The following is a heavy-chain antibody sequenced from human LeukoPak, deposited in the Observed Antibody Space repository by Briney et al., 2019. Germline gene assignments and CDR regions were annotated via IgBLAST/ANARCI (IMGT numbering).Heavy chain of an antibody. CDR3: ATFRSNWILDPFDY. CDR1: GYTLTELS. CDR2: FDPEDGET. J-gene: IGHJ4*02. Sequence: ASGKVSCKVSGYTLTELSMHWVRQAPGKGLEWMGGFDPEDGETIYAQKFQGRVTMTEDTSTDTAYMELSSLRSEDTAVYYCATFRSNWILDPFDYWGQGTLVTVSS. D-gene: IGHD1-1*01. V-gene: IGHV1-24*01.